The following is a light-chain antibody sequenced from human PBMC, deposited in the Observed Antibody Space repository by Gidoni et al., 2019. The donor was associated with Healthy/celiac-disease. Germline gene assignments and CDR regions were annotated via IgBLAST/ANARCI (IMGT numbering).Light chain of an antibody. Sequence: EIGMTQSPATLSVSPGERATLSCSASQSVSSNLAWYQQKPGQAPRLLIYGASTRATGIPARFSGSGSGTEFTLTISSLQSEDFAVYYCQQYNNWPLTFGGGTKVEIK. CDR1: QSVSSN. J-gene: IGKJ4*01. V-gene: IGKV3-15*01. CDR2: GAS. CDR3: QQYNNWPLT.